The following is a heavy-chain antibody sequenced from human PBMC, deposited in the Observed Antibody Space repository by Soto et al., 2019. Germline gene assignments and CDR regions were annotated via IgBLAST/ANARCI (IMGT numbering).Heavy chain of an antibody. D-gene: IGHD4-17*01. J-gene: IGHJ4*02. CDR3: ASNRYGDPVSG. Sequence: SETLSLTCAVYGGSFSGYYWSWIRQPPGKGLEWIGEINHSGSTNYNPSLKSRVTISVDTSKNQFSLKLSSVTAADTAVYYCASNRYGDPVSGWGQGTLVTVSS. V-gene: IGHV4-34*01. CDR2: INHSGST. CDR1: GGSFSGYY.